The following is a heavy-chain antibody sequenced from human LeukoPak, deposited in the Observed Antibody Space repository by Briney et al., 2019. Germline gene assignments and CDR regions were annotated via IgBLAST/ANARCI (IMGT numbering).Heavy chain of an antibody. CDR1: GFTFSSYA. V-gene: IGHV3-23*01. J-gene: IGHJ4*02. CDR2: TSGIGGNT. D-gene: IGHD3-10*01. CDR3: AKNDGTNIWFGSDY. Sequence: GGSLRLSCAASGFTFSSYAMSWVRQAPGKGLEWVSGTSGIGGNTYYADSVKGRFTISRDNSKNTLYLQMNSLRAEDTAVYYCAKNDGTNIWFGSDYWGQGTLVTVSS.